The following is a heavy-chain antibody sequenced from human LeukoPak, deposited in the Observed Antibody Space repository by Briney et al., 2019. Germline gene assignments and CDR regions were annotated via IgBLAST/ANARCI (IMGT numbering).Heavy chain of an antibody. J-gene: IGHJ4*02. CDR3: AKDKGPVGATTGY. Sequence: PGGSLRLSCAASGFTFSSYAMSWVRQAPGKGLEWVSAISGSGGSTYYADSVKGRFTISRDNSKNTLYLQMDSLRAEDTAVYYCAKDKGPVGATTGYWGQGTLVTVSS. V-gene: IGHV3-23*01. D-gene: IGHD1-26*01. CDR2: ISGSGGST. CDR1: GFTFSSYA.